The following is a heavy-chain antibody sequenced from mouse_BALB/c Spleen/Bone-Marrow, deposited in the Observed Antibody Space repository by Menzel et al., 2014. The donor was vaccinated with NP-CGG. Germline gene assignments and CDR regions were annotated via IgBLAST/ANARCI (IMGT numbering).Heavy chain of an antibody. CDR3: ARDYYGSTSFAY. J-gene: IGHJ3*01. D-gene: IGHD1-1*01. V-gene: IGHV1-14*01. CDR2: INPYNDDS. Sequence: VQLKESGTELVKPGASVKMSCKASGYTFTTYVMHWVKQKPGQGLEWSGYINPYNDDSKYNEKFKGKATLTSDKSSSTAYMELSSLTSEDSAVYYCARDYYGSTSFAYWGQGTLVTVSA. CDR1: GYTFTTYV.